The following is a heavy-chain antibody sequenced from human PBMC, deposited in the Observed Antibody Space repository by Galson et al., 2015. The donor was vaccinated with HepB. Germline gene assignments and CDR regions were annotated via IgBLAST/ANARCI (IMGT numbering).Heavy chain of an antibody. J-gene: IGHJ4*02. D-gene: IGHD3-9*01. Sequence: SMRLSCAASGFTFSSYSMNWVRQAPGMGLEWVSSISRSSSYIYYAASVKGRFTIPRDNAKNSLYLQMNSLRAEDTAVYYCAREKIWSTIYPSSLDYWGQGTLVTVSS. V-gene: IGHV3-21*01. CDR3: AREKIWSTIYPSSLDY. CDR2: ISRSSSYI. CDR1: GFTFSSYS.